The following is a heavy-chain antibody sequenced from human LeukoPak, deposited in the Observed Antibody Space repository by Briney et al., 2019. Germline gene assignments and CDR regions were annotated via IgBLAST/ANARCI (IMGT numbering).Heavy chain of an antibody. V-gene: IGHV3-23*01. CDR2: ISGSGEST. Sequence: GGSLRLSWAASEFTFSSYAMTWVRQAPGKGLEWVSTISGSGESTYYADSVKGHFTISRDNSKNTPYLQMNSLRAEDTAVYYCARVVDGGSSWYSPMEYWGQGTLVTVSS. J-gene: IGHJ4*02. CDR3: ARVVDGGSSWYSPMEY. D-gene: IGHD6-13*01. CDR1: EFTFSSYA.